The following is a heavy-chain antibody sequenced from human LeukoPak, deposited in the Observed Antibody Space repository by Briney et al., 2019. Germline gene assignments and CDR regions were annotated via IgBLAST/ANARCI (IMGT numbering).Heavy chain of an antibody. Sequence: ASVKVSCKTSGYTFTGYFMHWVRQAPGQGLEWMGWINPNGGGTNSAQKFQGRVTMTRDTSISTAYMELTRLGSEVPAVYYCARETVRGAYFDFWGQGTLVTVSS. CDR1: GYTFTGYF. J-gene: IGHJ4*02. CDR3: ARETVRGAYFDF. CDR2: INPNGGGT. V-gene: IGHV1-2*02. D-gene: IGHD3-10*01.